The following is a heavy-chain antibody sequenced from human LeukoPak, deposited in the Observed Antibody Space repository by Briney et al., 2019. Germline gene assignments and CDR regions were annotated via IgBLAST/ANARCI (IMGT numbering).Heavy chain of an antibody. CDR1: GYTFTSYY. CDR2: INPSGGST. V-gene: IGHV1-46*01. J-gene: IGHJ6*02. Sequence: GASVKVSCKASGYTFTSYYMHWVRQAPGQGLEWMGIINPSGGSTSYAQKFQGRVTMTRDTSTSTVYMELSSLRSEDTAVYYCAIGTTGTFGYYYYYYGMDVWGQGTTVTVSS. CDR3: AIGTTGTFGYYYYYYGMDV. D-gene: IGHD1-1*01.